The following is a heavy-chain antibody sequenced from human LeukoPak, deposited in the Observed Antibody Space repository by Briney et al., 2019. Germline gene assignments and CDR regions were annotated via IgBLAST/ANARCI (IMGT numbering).Heavy chain of an antibody. J-gene: IGHJ4*02. D-gene: IGHD3-22*01. CDR1: GFTFSSYW. CDR2: IKQDGSEK. CDR3: AREGWDDSSGYLDY. V-gene: IGHV3-7*01. Sequence: GGSLRLSCAASGFTFSSYWMSWVRQALGKGLEWVANIKQDGSEKYYVDSVKGRFSISRDNAKNSLYLQMNSLRAEDTAVYYCAREGWDDSSGYLDYWGQGTLVTVSS.